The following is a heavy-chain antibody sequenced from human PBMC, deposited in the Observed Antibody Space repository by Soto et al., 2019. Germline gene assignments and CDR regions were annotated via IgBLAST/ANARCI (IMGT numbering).Heavy chain of an antibody. CDR1: GGTFSSYA. CDR2: IIPIFGTA. Sequence: QVQLVQSGAEVKKPGSSVKVSCKASGGTFSSYAISWVRQAPGQGLEWMGGIIPIFGTANYAQKFQGRVTITADESTSTAYMELSSLRSEDTAVYYCARVRPIKNGRPRGPYYYYGMDVWGQGTTVTVSS. D-gene: IGHD1-26*01. V-gene: IGHV1-69*01. J-gene: IGHJ6*02. CDR3: ARVRPIKNGRPRGPYYYYGMDV.